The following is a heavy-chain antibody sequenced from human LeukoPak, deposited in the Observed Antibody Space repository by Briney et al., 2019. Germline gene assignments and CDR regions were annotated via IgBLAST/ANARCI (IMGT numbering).Heavy chain of an antibody. CDR1: GFTFSSYG. J-gene: IGHJ4*02. V-gene: IGHV3-30*18. CDR2: ISYDGSNK. D-gene: IGHD3-10*01. CDR3: AKDWLWFGELSYIDY. Sequence: PGGSLRLSCAASGFTFSSYGMHWVRQAPGKGLEWVAVISYDGSNKYYADSVKGRFTISRDNSKNTLYLQMNSLRAEDTAVYYCAKDWLWFGELSYIDYRGQGTLVTVSS.